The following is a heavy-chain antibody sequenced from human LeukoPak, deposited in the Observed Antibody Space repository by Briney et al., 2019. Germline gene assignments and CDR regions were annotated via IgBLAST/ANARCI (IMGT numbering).Heavy chain of an antibody. CDR1: GGSFSGYY. V-gene: IGHV4-34*01. CDR3: ARGRILTGYYCWFDP. CDR2: INHSGST. D-gene: IGHD3-9*01. Sequence: SETLSLTCAVYGGSFSGYYWIWIRQPPGKGLEWIGEINHSGSTNYNPSLKSRVTISIGTSKNQFSLKLSSVTAADTAVYYCARGRILTGYYCWFDPWGQGTLVTVSS. J-gene: IGHJ5*02.